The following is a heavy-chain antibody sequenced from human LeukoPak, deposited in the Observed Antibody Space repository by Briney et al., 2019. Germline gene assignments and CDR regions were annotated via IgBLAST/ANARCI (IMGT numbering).Heavy chain of an antibody. Sequence: ASVKVSCKASGYTFTGYYMHWVRQAPGQGLEWMGWINPNSGGTNYAQKFQGRVTMTRDTSTTTVYMEVSSLRSEDTAVYYCARGDGGSYYFDYWGQGTLVTVSS. CDR3: ARGDGGSYYFDY. CDR1: GYTFTGYY. J-gene: IGHJ4*02. D-gene: IGHD1-26*01. V-gene: IGHV1-2*02. CDR2: INPNSGGT.